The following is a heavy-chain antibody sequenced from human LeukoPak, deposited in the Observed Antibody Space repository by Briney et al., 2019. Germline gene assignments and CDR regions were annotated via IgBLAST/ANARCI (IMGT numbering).Heavy chain of an antibody. J-gene: IGHJ4*02. V-gene: IGHV4-59*08. CDR2: IYYSGST. CDR1: GGSISSYY. D-gene: IGHD3-10*01. CDR3: ARHFDHVGSGIYEY. Sequence: KPSETLSLTCTVSGGSISSYYWSWIRQPPGKRLEWIGYIYYSGSTNYNPSLKSRVTISVDTSNNQFSLKLSSVTAADTAVYYCARHFDHVGSGIYEYWGQGTLVTVSS.